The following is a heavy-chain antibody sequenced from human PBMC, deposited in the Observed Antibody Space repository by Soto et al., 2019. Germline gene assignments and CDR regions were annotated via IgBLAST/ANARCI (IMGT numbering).Heavy chain of an antibody. CDR3: ARINGGSQDL. CDR1: GGLINNHF. V-gene: IGHV4-4*07. Sequence: SETLSLTCTVSGGLINNHFWSWIRQSAGKGLEWIGHIYKSGTTTYNPSLKSRVTLSIDPPKSQVSLKVTSVTAAETAVYYCARINGGSQDLWGKGVLVTVSS. D-gene: IGHD2-15*01. J-gene: IGHJ5*02. CDR2: IYKSGTT.